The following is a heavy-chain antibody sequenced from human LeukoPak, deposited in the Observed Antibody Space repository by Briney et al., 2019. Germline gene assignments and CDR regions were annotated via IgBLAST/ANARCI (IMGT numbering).Heavy chain of an antibody. CDR2: IFYNGAT. D-gene: IGHD3-22*01. Sequence: SETLSLTFTVSGGSISSIDYYWGWVRRPPGKGLEWIGTIFYNGATQYNPSLKSRIAMGVDKSMNQFSLKLTSVTAADTAVYFCARETRFDDSSGHTTGYWGQGTLVTVSS. CDR3: ARETRFDDSSGHTTGY. V-gene: IGHV4-39*01. J-gene: IGHJ4*02. CDR1: GGSISSIDYY.